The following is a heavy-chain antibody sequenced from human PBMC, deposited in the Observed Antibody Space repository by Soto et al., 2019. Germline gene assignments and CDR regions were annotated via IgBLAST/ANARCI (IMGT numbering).Heavy chain of an antibody. CDR1: GFTFSSYA. V-gene: IGHV3-23*04. D-gene: IGHD3-10*01. J-gene: IGHJ4*02. Sequence: DVHLVESGGGLVQPGGSLRLSCAASGFTFSSYAMSWVRQAPGRGLEWVSAMSGSGDSRDYANFVKGRFTISRDDSKATLFLQMDSLRAADTAVYYCAKDSGNYGSGSFSHWGQGTLVTVSS. CDR3: AKDSGNYGSGSFSH. CDR2: MSGSGDSR.